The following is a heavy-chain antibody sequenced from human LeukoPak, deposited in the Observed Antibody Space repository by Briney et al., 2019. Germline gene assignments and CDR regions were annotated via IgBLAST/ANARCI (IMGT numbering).Heavy chain of an antibody. CDR2: ISSSSSYI. CDR3: ARDLARKGDWLLNSAHYYYGMDV. V-gene: IGHV3-21*01. CDR1: GFTFSSYS. Sequence: PGGSLRLSCAASGFTFSSYSMNWVRQAPGKGLEWVSSISSSSSYIYYADSVKGRFTISRDNAKNSLYLQMNSLRAEDTAVYYCARDLARKGDWLLNSAHYYYGMDVWGQGTTVTVSS. D-gene: IGHD3/OR15-3a*01. J-gene: IGHJ6*02.